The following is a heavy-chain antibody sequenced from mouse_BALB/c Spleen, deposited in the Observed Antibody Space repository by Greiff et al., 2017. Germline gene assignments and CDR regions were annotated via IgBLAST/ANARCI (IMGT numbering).Heavy chain of an antibody. J-gene: IGHJ2*01. Sequence: QVQLQQSGAELARPGASVKLSCKASGYTFTSYWMQWVKQRPGQGLEWIGAIYPGDGDTRYTQKFKGKATLTADKSSSTAYMQLSSLASEDSAVYYCAREARDWGQGTTLTVSS. CDR1: GYTFTSYW. V-gene: IGHV1-87*01. CDR3: AREARD. CDR2: IYPGDGDT. D-gene: IGHD3-3*01.